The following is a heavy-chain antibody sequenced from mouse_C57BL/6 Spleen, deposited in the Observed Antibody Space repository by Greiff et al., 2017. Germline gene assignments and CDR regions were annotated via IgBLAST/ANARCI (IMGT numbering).Heavy chain of an antibody. D-gene: IGHD2-1*01. Sequence: VQLQQSGAELVRPGASVKLSCTASGFNIKDDYMHWVKQRPEQGLEWIGWIDTENGDTEYASKFQGKATITADTSSNTAYLQLSSLTSEDTAVYYCTFDGNYEAYWGQGTLVTVSA. J-gene: IGHJ3*01. CDR1: GFNIKDDY. CDR3: TFDGNYEAY. V-gene: IGHV14-4*01. CDR2: IDTENGDT.